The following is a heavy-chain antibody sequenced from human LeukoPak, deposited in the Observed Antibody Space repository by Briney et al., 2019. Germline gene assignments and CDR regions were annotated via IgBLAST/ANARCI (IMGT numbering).Heavy chain of an antibody. Sequence: QPGGSLRLSCAASGFTFSSYGMHWVRQAPGKGLEWVAVIWYDGSNKYYADSVKGRFTISRDNSKNTLYLQMNSLRAEDTAVYYCARDRASLLWFGESLYGMDVWGQGTTVTVSS. J-gene: IGHJ6*02. CDR2: IWYDGSNK. CDR1: GFTFSSYG. D-gene: IGHD3-10*01. V-gene: IGHV3-33*01. CDR3: ARDRASLLWFGESLYGMDV.